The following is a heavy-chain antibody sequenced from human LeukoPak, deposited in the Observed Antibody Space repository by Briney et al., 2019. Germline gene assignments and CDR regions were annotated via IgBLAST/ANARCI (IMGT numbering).Heavy chain of an antibody. CDR2: VYTSGST. Sequence: SETLSLTCTVSGGSISSGSYYWSWIRRPAGKGLEWIGRVYTSGSTDYNPSLKSRVTISIDTSKNQFSLKLSSVTAADTAVYYCARHKFQQLARGGNYFDYWGQGTLVTVSS. D-gene: IGHD6-13*01. J-gene: IGHJ4*02. CDR1: GGSISSGSYY. CDR3: ARHKFQQLARGGNYFDY. V-gene: IGHV4-61*02.